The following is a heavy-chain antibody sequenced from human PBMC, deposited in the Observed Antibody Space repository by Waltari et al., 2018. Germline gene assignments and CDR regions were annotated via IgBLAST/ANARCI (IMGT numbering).Heavy chain of an antibody. D-gene: IGHD2-21*01. V-gene: IGHV1-46*01. J-gene: IGHJ6*02. CDR2: INPSGGST. CDR1: EYTFTSSY. Sequence: QVQLVQSGAEVKKPGASVKISCKTSEYTFTSSYIHWVRQAPGQGLEWMGIINPSGGSTIYAQKFQGRVTMTRDTSTGTVYMELSSLRSEDTAVYYCARDTGALWMDVWGQGTTVTVSS. CDR3: ARDTGALWMDV.